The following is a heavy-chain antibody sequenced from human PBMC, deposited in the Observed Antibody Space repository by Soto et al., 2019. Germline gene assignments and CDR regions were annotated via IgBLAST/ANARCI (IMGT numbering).Heavy chain of an antibody. D-gene: IGHD4-17*01. V-gene: IGHV3-30*18. Sequence: GGSLRLSCAASGFTFSSYGMHWVRQAPGKGLERVAVISYDGSNKYYADSVKGRFTTSRDNSKNTLYLQMNSLRAEDTAVSYCAKGQDYGDYVFDYWGQGTLVTVSS. CDR2: ISYDGSNK. CDR3: AKGQDYGDYVFDY. J-gene: IGHJ4*02. CDR1: GFTFSSYG.